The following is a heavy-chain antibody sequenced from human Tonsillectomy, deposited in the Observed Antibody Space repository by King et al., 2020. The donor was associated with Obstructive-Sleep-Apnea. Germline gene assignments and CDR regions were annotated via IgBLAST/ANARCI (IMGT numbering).Heavy chain of an antibody. CDR2: IYYSGIT. V-gene: IGHV4-39*01. D-gene: IGHD6-19*01. CDR1: GGSISSTSYY. Sequence: LPLQESGPGLVKPSETLSLTCTVSGGSISSTSYYWGWIRQPPGKGLVWIGTIYYSGITYYNPSLKSRLTISVDTSKNQFSLKLSPVTAADTAVYYCASGSGWYNYYWGQGTLVTVSS. J-gene: IGHJ4*02. CDR3: ASGSGWYNYY.